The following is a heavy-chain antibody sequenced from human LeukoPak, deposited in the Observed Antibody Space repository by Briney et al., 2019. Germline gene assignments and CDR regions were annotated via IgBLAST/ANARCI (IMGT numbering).Heavy chain of an antibody. V-gene: IGHV5-51*01. CDR3: ASASYDGSGYHSLYYFDY. D-gene: IGHD3-22*01. J-gene: IGHJ4*02. Sequence: GESLKISCKGSGYSFTNYWIGWVRQVPGKGLEWMGIIYPGDSDTRYSMSFQGQVTISADKSITTAYLQWSSLRASDTAMYYCASASYDGSGYHSLYYFDYWGQGTLVTVSS. CDR1: GYSFTNYW. CDR2: IYPGDSDT.